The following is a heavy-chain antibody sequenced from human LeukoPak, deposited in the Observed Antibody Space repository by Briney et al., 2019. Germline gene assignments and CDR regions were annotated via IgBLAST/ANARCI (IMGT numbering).Heavy chain of an antibody. J-gene: IGHJ3*02. V-gene: IGHV3-30*03. CDR3: ARSYSDAFDI. D-gene: IGHD1-26*01. Sequence: GGSLRLSCAASRFTFSSYGMHWVRQAPGKGLEWVAVISYDGSNKYYADSVKGRFTISRDNSKNTLYLQMNSLRAEDTAVYYCARSYSDAFDIWGQGTMVTVSS. CDR1: RFTFSSYG. CDR2: ISYDGSNK.